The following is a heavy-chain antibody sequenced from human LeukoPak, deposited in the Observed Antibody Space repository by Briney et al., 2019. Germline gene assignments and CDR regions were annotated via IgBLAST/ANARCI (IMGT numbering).Heavy chain of an antibody. V-gene: IGHV4-31*03. CDR3: ARGDSSGYYYDN. J-gene: IGHJ4*02. CDR2: IYYSGTT. Sequence: SETLSLTCNVSGDSISSGYYYWTWIRQHPGKGLEWIGYIYYSGTTYYNPSLKSRVTMSVGTSEKQFSLTLRSVTATDTAVYYCARGDSSGYYYDNWGQGILVTVSS. CDR1: GDSISSGYYY. D-gene: IGHD3-22*01.